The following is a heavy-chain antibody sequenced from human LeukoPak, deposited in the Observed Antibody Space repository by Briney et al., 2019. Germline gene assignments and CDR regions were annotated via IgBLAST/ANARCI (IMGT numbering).Heavy chain of an antibody. CDR3: AKGGYYYDSSGYPERRFDY. V-gene: IGHV3-23*01. CDR1: GFTFSSYA. CDR2: ISGSGGST. J-gene: IGHJ4*02. D-gene: IGHD3-22*01. Sequence: GGSLRLSCAASGFTFSSYAMSWVRQAPGKGLEWVSAISGSGGSTYYADSVKGRFTISRDNSKNTLYLQMNSLRAEDTAVYYCAKGGYYYDSSGYPERRFDYWGQGTLVTVSP.